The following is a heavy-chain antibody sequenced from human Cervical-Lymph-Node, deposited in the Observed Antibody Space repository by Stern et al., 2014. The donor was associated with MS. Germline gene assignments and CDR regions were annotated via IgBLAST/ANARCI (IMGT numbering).Heavy chain of an antibody. CDR2: INPNSGAT. D-gene: IGHD1-26*01. J-gene: IGHJ4*02. CDR3: ARISLGSGIDY. Sequence: QVQLGKPGAGGKKPGASVKVTCKTSENTFTGYYIHWVRQAPGQGLEWMGWINPNSGATNYAQRFQDRVSLTSDTSNSLAYMELDRLTSGDTAVYYCARISLGSGIDYWGQGSLVTVSS. CDR1: ENTFTGYY. V-gene: IGHV1-2*02.